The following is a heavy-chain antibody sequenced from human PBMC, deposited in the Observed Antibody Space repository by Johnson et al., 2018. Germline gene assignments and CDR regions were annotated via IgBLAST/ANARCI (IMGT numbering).Heavy chain of an antibody. CDR3: ARRGGPSSPDY. CDR2: IRSKTYGGTT. CDR1: GFTFGDYG. D-gene: IGHD3-16*01. J-gene: IGHJ4*02. V-gene: IGHV3-49*05. Sequence: VQLVESGGGLVKPGRSLRLSCTASGFTFGDYGMSWFRQAPGKGLEWVGFIRSKTYGGTTEYAASVKGRFSIPRDDFKSIASLLMNSLKTEDTAVYYCARRGGPSSPDYWGQGTLVTVSS.